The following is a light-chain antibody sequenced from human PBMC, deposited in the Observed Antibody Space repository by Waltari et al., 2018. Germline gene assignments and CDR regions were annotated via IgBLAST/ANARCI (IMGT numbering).Light chain of an antibody. V-gene: IGLV3-1*01. Sequence: SYEVTQPPSVSVSPGQTASITCSGDKLGDKNVYWYHQKPGQSPVLVIYRDTNRPSGFPGRFSGSNSGNTATLTIGGTQTMDEADYYCQAWDTTTVVFGGGTRLTVL. CDR3: QAWDTTTVV. CDR2: RDT. CDR1: KLGDKN. J-gene: IGLJ2*01.